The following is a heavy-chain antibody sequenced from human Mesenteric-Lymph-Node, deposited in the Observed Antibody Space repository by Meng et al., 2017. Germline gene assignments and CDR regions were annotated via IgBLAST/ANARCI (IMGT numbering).Heavy chain of an antibody. J-gene: IGHJ3*02. CDR1: GGSISSYY. CDR3: VRVLVGATSAFDI. CDR2: IYYSGST. D-gene: IGHD1-26*01. Sequence: SETLSLTCTVSGGSISSYYWSWIRQPPGKGLEWIGYIYYSGSTNYNPSLKSRVTISVDTSKNQFSLKLSSVTAADTAVYYCVRVLVGATSAFDIWGQGTMVTVSS. V-gene: IGHV4-59*01.